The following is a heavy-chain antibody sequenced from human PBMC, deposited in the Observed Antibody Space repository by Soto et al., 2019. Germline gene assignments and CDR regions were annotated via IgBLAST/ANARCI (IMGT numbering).Heavy chain of an antibody. CDR1: GFTFSNYW. CDR3: ARGGIAAAGLMDV. Sequence: EVQLVESGGGLVQPGGSLRLSCAASGFTFSNYWMHWVRQAPGKGLVWVSRINSDGSSTSYADSVKGRFTISRDNAKNPLYLQRNSLRAEDTTVYYCARGGIAAAGLMDVWGKGTTVTVSS. J-gene: IGHJ6*03. CDR2: INSDGSST. V-gene: IGHV3-74*01. D-gene: IGHD6-13*01.